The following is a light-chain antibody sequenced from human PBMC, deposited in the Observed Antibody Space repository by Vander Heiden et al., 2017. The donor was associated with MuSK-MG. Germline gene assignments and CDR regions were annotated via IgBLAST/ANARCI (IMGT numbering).Light chain of an antibody. V-gene: IGKV1-39*01. CDR3: QQSYSTPHT. Sequence: IQMTQSPSSLSASVEDEVTITCRASQSSSSYFHWYQPKTAKAPKLLIYGASSLQSGVSSRFIGSGSWTDFTLTISSLQPVYFATHYCQQSYSTPHTFGQGTKLEIK. CDR1: QSSSSY. J-gene: IGKJ2*01. CDR2: GAS.